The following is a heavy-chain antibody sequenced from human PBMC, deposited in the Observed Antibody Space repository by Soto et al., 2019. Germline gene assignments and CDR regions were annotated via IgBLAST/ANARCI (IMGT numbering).Heavy chain of an antibody. CDR2: FSGTGGYT. J-gene: IGHJ5*02. CDR1: GFTLSSYA. CDR3: ARGQRALITYGPFDP. V-gene: IGHV3-23*01. Sequence: SLRLSCAASGFTLSSYAMSWVRQAPGKGLEWVSTFSGTGGYTYYADSVKGRFTISRDDSKNTLFLHMNSLRAADTAVYYCARGQRALITYGPFDPWGQGTLVTVSS. D-gene: IGHD4-17*01.